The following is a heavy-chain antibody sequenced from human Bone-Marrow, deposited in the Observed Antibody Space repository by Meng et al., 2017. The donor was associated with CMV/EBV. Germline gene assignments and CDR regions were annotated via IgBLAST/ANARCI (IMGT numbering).Heavy chain of an antibody. J-gene: IGHJ4*02. V-gene: IGHV3-30*02. CDR2: IRYDGSNK. Sequence: GESLKISCAASGFTFSSYGMHWVRQAPGKGLEWVAFIRYDGSNKYYADSVKGRFTISRDNSKNTLYLQMNSLRAEDTAVYYCAKDSSSWSTEPNYFYYWGQRTLVTVSS. CDR1: GFTFSSYG. D-gene: IGHD6-13*01. CDR3: AKDSSSWSTEPNYFYY.